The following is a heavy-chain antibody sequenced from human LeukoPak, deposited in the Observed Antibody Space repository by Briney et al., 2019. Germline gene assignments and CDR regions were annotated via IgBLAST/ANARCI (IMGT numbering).Heavy chain of an antibody. CDR3: ARVGCSSTSCYSPHFDY. D-gene: IGHD2-2*02. V-gene: IGHV4-34*01. CDR1: GGSFSGYY. Sequence: PSETLSLTCAVYGGSFSGYYWSWIRQPPGKGLEWIGEINHSGSTNYNPSLKSRVTISVDTSKNQFSLKLSSVTAADTAVYYCARVGCSSTSCYSPHFDYWGQGTLVTVSS. CDR2: INHSGST. J-gene: IGHJ4*02.